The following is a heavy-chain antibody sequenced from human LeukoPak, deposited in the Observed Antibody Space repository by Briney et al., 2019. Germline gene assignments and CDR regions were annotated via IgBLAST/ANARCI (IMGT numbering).Heavy chain of an antibody. CDR3: ARGGSIAAPLDY. V-gene: IGHV3-30*04. J-gene: IGHJ4*02. CDR1: GFTFSSYA. CDR2: ISYDGSNK. Sequence: SGGSLRLSCAASGFTFSSYAMHWVRQAPGKGLEWVAVISYDGSNKYYADSVKGRFTISRDNSKNTLYLQMNSLRAEDTAVYYCARGGSIAAPLDYWGQGTLVTVSS. D-gene: IGHD6-6*01.